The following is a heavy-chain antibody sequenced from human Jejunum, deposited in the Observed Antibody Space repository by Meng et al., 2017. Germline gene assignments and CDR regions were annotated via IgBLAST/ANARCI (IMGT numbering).Heavy chain of an antibody. Sequence: QVQLQELGPELATPSQTLSLTCPVSGDSFNSPDYYWSWIRQPPAKGLEWIGYIYYSGSTYYSPSLKSRVSISGDTSNKQFSLKLTSVTAADTAVYYCARSPYSGSALPFFDYWGQGSLVTVSS. V-gene: IGHV4-30-4*01. J-gene: IGHJ4*02. CDR1: GDSFNSPDYY. D-gene: IGHD1-26*01. CDR2: IYYSGST. CDR3: ARSPYSGSALPFFDY.